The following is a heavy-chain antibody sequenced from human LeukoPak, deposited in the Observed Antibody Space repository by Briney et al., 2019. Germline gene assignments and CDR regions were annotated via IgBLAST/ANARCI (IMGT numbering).Heavy chain of an antibody. CDR2: IKTDGSAK. Sequence: GGSLRLSCAASGFRFSDYWMTWVRQAPGKGLECVANIKTDGSAKYYPDSVKGRFTVSRDNAKNSLYLQMNNMRVEDTAIYYCTKDLNNDSSRWGQGPLVTVSS. J-gene: IGHJ4*02. CDR1: GFRFSDYW. CDR3: TKDLNNDSSR. D-gene: IGHD3-22*01. V-gene: IGHV3-7*01.